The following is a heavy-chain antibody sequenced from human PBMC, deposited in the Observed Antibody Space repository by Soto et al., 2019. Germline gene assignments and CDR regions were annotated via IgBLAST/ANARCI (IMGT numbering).Heavy chain of an antibody. CDR2: ISAYNGNT. J-gene: IGHJ4*02. D-gene: IGHD2-2*01. Sequence: ASVKPSCKASGDSIASKASRWVRQAPGQGLEWMGWISAYNGNTKYAQKVQGRVTMTTDTSTSTAYMELRSLRSDDTAVYYCARESTSTCHDYWGQGTLVTVSS. V-gene: IGHV1-18*01. CDR3: ARESTSTCHDY. CDR1: GDSIASKA.